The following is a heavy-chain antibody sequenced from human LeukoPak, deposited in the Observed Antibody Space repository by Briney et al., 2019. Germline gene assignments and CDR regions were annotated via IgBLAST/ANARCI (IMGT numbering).Heavy chain of an antibody. D-gene: IGHD3-22*01. J-gene: IGHJ4*02. CDR3: VGTGGDSSGYFDY. V-gene: IGHV3-9*01. CDR2: ISWNSGSI. CDR1: GFTFDDYA. Sequence: AGASLRLSCAASGFTFDDYAMHWVRQAPGKGLEWVSGISWNSGSIGYADSVKGRFTISRDNAKNSLYLQMNSLRAEDTALYYCVGTGGDSSGYFDYWGQGTLVTVSS.